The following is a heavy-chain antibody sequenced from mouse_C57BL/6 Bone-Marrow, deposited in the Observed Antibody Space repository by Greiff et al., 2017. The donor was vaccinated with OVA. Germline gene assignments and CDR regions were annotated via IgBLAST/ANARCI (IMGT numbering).Heavy chain of an antibody. CDR3: ARNGNGSSYWYFDV. CDR2: IDPSDSST. D-gene: IGHD1-1*01. Sequence: QVQLQQPGAELVMPGASVKLSCKASGYTFTSYWMHWVKQRPGQGLEWIGEIDPSDSSTNYNQKFKGKSTLTVDKSSSTAYMQLSSLTSEDSAVYYCARNGNGSSYWYFDVWGTGTTVTVSS. V-gene: IGHV1-69*01. J-gene: IGHJ1*03. CDR1: GYTFTSYW.